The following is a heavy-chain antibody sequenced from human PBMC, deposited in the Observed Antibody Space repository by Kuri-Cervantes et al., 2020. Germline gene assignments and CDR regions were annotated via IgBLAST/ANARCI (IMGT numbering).Heavy chain of an antibody. V-gene: IGHV3-30*02. CDR3: ANCRDSYGRFYPFDN. D-gene: IGHD5-18*01. J-gene: IGHJ4*02. CDR1: GFTFNTYS. Sequence: GGSLRLSCTGSGFTFNTYSMHWVRQAPGKGLEWVAFIRYDSTDKYYADSVRGRFTISRDNSKSALYLEMNTLRPEDTAVYYCANCRDSYGRFYPFDNWGQGTPVTVSS. CDR2: IRYDSTDK.